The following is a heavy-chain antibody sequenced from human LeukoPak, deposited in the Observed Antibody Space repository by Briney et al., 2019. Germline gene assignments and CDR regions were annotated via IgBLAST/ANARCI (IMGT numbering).Heavy chain of an antibody. D-gene: IGHD3-3*01. V-gene: IGHV4-59*01. CDR2: IYYSGST. CDR1: GGSISSYY. Sequence: SSETLSLTCTVSGGSISSYYWSWIRQPPGKGLEWIAYIYYSGSTNYNPSLKSRVTISVDTSKNQFSLKLSSVTAADTAVYYCARDPGRPVAGGRFLAGWFDPWGQGTLVTVSS. CDR3: ARDPGRPVAGGRFLAGWFDP. J-gene: IGHJ5*02.